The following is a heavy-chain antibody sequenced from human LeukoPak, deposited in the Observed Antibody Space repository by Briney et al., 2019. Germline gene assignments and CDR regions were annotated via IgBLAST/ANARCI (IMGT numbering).Heavy chain of an antibody. CDR2: ISSNGGST. D-gene: IGHD6-19*01. Sequence: PGGSLRLSCAASGFTFSSYAMHWVRQAPGKGLEYVSAISSNGGSTYYANSVKGRFTISRDNSKNTLYLQMGSLRAEDMAVYYCARDHHWTEIAVAGTYLDYWGQGTLVTVSS. CDR1: GFTFSSYA. J-gene: IGHJ4*02. V-gene: IGHV3-64*01. CDR3: ARDHHWTEIAVAGTYLDY.